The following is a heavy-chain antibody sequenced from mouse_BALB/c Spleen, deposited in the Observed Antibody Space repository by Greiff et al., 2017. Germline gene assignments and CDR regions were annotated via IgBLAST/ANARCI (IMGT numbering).Heavy chain of an antibody. J-gene: IGHJ3*01. CDR1: GFNIKDTY. D-gene: IGHD2-2*01. CDR3: ARRGDYYGYDRAWFAY. Sequence: EVQLQQSGAELVKPGASVKLSCTASGFNIKDTYMHWVKQRPEQGLEWIGRIDPANGNTKYDPKFQGKATITADTSSNTAYLQLSSLTSEDTAVYYCARRGDYYGYDRAWFAYWGQGTLVTVSA. V-gene: IGHV14-3*02. CDR2: IDPANGNT.